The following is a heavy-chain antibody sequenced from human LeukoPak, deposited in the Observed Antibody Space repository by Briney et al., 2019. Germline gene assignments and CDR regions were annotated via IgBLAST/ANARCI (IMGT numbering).Heavy chain of an antibody. J-gene: IGHJ5*02. CDR3: ARDPNRDNWFDP. CDR1: GGTFSSYA. Sequence: ASVKVSCKASGGTFSSYAISWVRQAPGQGLEWMGRIIPILGIANYAQKFQGRVTITADKSTSTAYMELSSLRSEDTAVYYCARDPNRDNWFDPWGQGTLVTVSS. CDR2: IIPILGIA. D-gene: IGHD2/OR15-2a*01. V-gene: IGHV1-69*04.